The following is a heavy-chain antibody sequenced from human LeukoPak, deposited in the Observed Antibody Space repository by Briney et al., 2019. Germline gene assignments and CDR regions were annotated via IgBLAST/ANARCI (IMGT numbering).Heavy chain of an antibody. J-gene: IGHJ4*02. CDR2: IRPETGEP. CDR3: STDSGRSYFYFDF. Sequence: ASVKFSCKISGFGLSVLSIHWMRQAPGKGLEWVGGIRPETGEPIFAQKFRGRVTITEDTFTDTGYLELRGLTSEDTAVYYCSTDSGRSYFYFDFWGQGTLVTVSS. CDR1: GFGLSVLS. V-gene: IGHV1-24*01. D-gene: IGHD3-10*01.